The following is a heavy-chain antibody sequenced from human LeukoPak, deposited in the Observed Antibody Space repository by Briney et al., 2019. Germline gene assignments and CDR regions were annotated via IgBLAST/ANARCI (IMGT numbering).Heavy chain of an antibody. D-gene: IGHD3-16*01. CDR2: IYHSGST. CDR3: AGDYGASYRFDY. J-gene: IGHJ4*02. CDR1: GGSVSSGSYS. V-gene: IGHV4-30-2*01. Sequence: PSETLSLTCAVSGGSVSSGSYSWSWIRQPPGKGLEWIGYIYHSGSTTYNPSLKSRVTISLDRSKNQSSLKLSSVTAADTAVYYCAGDYGASYRFDYWGQGTLVTVSS.